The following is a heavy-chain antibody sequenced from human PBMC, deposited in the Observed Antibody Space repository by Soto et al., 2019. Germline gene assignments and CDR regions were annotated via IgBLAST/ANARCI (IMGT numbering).Heavy chain of an antibody. CDR3: ARGSNYYDSSGYYVNWFDP. CDR2: INHSGST. Sequence: SETLSLTCAVYGGSFSGYYWSWIRQPPGKGLEWIGEINHSGSTNYNPSLKSRVTISVDTSKNQFSLKLSSVTAADTAVYYCARGSNYYDSSGYYVNWFDPWGQGTLVTVSS. J-gene: IGHJ5*02. V-gene: IGHV4-34*01. D-gene: IGHD3-22*01. CDR1: GGSFSGYY.